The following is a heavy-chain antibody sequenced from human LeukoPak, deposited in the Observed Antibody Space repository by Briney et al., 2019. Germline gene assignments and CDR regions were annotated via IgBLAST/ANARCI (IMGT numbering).Heavy chain of an antibody. V-gene: IGHV1-18*01. D-gene: IGHD5-18*01. Sequence: ASVKVSCKASGYTFISYGVSWVRQAPGQGLEWMGWISTYGGRTNYAQKLQGRVTVTTDTSTSTVYMALRSLRSDDTAVYYCARPNTEANGYYFDYWGQGTLVTVSS. CDR1: GYTFISYG. CDR2: ISTYGGRT. CDR3: ARPNTEANGYYFDY. J-gene: IGHJ4*02.